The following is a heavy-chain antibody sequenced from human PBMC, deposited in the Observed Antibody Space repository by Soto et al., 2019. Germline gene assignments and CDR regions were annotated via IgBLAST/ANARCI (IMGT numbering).Heavy chain of an antibody. CDR1: GFTFTSDS. D-gene: IGHD6-19*01. CDR3: ARGAALAGKLDL. J-gene: IGHJ4*02. Sequence: GGSPRLSCEASGFTFTSDSMTWVRQAPGKGLEWVSSISSHGRDIFYADSVKGRFTISRDNAKDSLHLQMNSLTGEDSAVYYCARGAALAGKLDLWGQGTLVTVSS. CDR2: ISSHGRDI. V-gene: IGHV3-21*06.